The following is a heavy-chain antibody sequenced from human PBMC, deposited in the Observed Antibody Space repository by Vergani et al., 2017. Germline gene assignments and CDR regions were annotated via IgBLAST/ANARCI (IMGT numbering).Heavy chain of an antibody. Sequence: QVQLQQWGAGLLKPSETLSLTCAVYGGSFSGYYWSWIRQPPGKGLEWIGEINHSGSTNYNPSLKSRVTISVDTSKNQFSLKLSSVTAADTAVYYCARAEGYCSSTSCRGYYYYGMDVWGQGTTVTVSS. CDR2: INHSGST. CDR1: GGSFSGYY. J-gene: IGHJ6*02. CDR3: ARAEGYCSSTSCRGYYYYGMDV. V-gene: IGHV4-34*01. D-gene: IGHD2-2*01.